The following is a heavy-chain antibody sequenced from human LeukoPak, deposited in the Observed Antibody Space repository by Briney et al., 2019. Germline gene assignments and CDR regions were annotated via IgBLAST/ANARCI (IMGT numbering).Heavy chain of an antibody. J-gene: IGHJ4*02. CDR3: ANNFDY. CDR2: IWHDGSNK. CDR1: GFTFSSYW. Sequence: GGSLRLSCAASGFTFSSYWMSWVRQAPGKGLEWVAVIWHDGSNKYYADSVKGRFTISRDNSKNTLYLQMNSLRAEDTAVYYCANNFDYWGQGTLVTVSS. V-gene: IGHV3-33*08.